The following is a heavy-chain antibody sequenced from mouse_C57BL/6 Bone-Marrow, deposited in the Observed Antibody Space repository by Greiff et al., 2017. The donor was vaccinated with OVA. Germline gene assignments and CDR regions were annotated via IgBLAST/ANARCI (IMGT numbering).Heavy chain of an antibody. V-gene: IGHV4-1*01. CDR2: INPDSSTI. J-gene: IGHJ4*01. CDR1: GIAFSRYW. D-gene: IGHD1-1*01. Sequence: EVMLVESGGGLVQPGGSLKLSCAASGIAFSRYWMSWVRRAPGKGLEWIGEINPDSSTINYAPSLKDKFIISRDNAKNTLYLQMSKVRSEDTALYYCASIYYYGSSYDAMDYWGQGTSVTVSS. CDR3: ASIYYYGSSYDAMDY.